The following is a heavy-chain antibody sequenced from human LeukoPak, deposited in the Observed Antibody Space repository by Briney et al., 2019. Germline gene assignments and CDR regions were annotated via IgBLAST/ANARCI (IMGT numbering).Heavy chain of an antibody. D-gene: IGHD1-1*01. CDR3: AKSIWLERSHYFDY. CDR1: GFTFSSYS. V-gene: IGHV3-48*01. Sequence: GGSLRLSCAASGFTFSSYSMNWVRQAPGKGLEWVSYISSSSSTIYYADSVKGRFTISRDNAKNSLYLQMNSLRAEDTAVYYCAKSIWLERSHYFDYWGQGTLVTVSS. CDR2: ISSSSSTI. J-gene: IGHJ4*02.